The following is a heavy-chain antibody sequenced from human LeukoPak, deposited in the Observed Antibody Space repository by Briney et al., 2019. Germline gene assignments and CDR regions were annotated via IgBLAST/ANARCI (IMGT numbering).Heavy chain of an antibody. J-gene: IGHJ6*02. CDR2: IGRYGVTT. D-gene: IGHD1-14*01. CDR1: GFTLSTYE. V-gene: IGHV3-48*03. Sequence: GGSLRLSCAASGFTLSTYEMNWVRQAPGKGLEWVAYIGRYGVTTYYADSVKGRFTISGDNAKNSLNLQMNSPRAEDTAVYYCATLSDRNFYYSYGLDVWGQGTTVTVS. CDR3: ATLSDRNFYYSYGLDV.